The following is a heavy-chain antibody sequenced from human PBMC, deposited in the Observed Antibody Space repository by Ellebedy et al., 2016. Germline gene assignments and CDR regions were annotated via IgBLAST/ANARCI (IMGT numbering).Heavy chain of an antibody. D-gene: IGHD3-22*01. Sequence: ASVKVSCKASGYTFTGYYMHWVRQAPGQGLEWMGWINPNSGGTNYAQKFQGWVTMTKDTSISTAYMELSGLRSDDTAVYYCARGGHYYDSSGYLNMAFDIWGQGTMVTVSS. CDR1: GYTFTGYY. CDR3: ARGGHYYDSSGYLNMAFDI. J-gene: IGHJ3*02. CDR2: INPNSGGT. V-gene: IGHV1-2*04.